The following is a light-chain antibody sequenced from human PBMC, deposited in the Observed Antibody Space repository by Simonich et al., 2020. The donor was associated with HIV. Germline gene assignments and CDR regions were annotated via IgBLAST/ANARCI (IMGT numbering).Light chain of an antibody. CDR3: QQYYSTPYT. CDR2: WTS. Sequence: DIVMTHSPDSLSVSLGERATINCKSSQSVLYSSNTKNYLAWYQQKPRQPPRLLIYWTSTRESGVPDRFSGSGSGTDFTLTISSLQAEDVAVYYCQQYYSTPYTFGQGTKLEIK. V-gene: IGKV4-1*01. CDR1: QSVLYSSNTKNY. J-gene: IGKJ2*01.